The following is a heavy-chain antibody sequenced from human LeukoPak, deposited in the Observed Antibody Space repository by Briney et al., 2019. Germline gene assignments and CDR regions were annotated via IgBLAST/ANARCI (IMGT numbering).Heavy chain of an antibody. J-gene: IGHJ5*02. V-gene: IGHV1-2*02. CDR2: INPNSGGT. D-gene: IGHD3-10*01. CDR1: GYTFAGYY. CDR3: ARDQMWFGEFVRNWFDP. Sequence: GASVKVSCKASGYTFAGYYMHWVRQAPGQGLEWMGWINPNSGGTNYAQKFQGRVTMTRDTSISTAYLELSRLRSDDTAVYYCARDQMWFGEFVRNWFDPWGQGTLVTVSS.